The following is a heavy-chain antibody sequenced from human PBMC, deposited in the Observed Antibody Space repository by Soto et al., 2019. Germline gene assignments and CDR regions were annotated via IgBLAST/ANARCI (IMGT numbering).Heavy chain of an antibody. CDR2: INPSGGST. D-gene: IGHD6-6*01. CDR1: GYTFTSYY. Sequence: QEQLVQSGAEVKKPGASVKVSCKASGYTFTSYYMHWVRQAPGQGLEWMGIINPSGGSTSHAQKFQCRVTMTRDTSTSTVYKELSSLRSEDTAVYYCARAVGGSSDSYYYYGRDVWGQGTTVTVSS. CDR3: ARAVGGSSDSYYYYGRDV. J-gene: IGHJ6*02. V-gene: IGHV1-46*01.